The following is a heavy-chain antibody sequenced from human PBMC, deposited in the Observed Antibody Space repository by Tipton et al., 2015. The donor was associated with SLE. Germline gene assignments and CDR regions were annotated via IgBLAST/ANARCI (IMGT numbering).Heavy chain of an antibody. CDR2: INHSGST. V-gene: IGHV4-34*01. D-gene: IGHD3-16*01. CDR3: ARDGGAPHYYGMDV. CDR1: GESFSGHY. J-gene: IGHJ6*02. Sequence: LRLSCAVYGESFSGHYWSWIRQPPGKGLEWIGEINHSGSTNYNPSLKSRVTISVDTSKNQFSLILTSVTAADTAVYYCARDGGAPHYYGMDVWGQGTTVTVSS.